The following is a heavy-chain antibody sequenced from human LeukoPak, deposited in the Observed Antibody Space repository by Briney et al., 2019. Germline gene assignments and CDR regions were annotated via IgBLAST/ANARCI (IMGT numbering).Heavy chain of an antibody. CDR3: ADFQTVGITPFEH. D-gene: IGHD3-3*01. Sequence: GGSLRLSCAASGFIFSTSGMNWVRQAPGKGLEWVSSISPDSNFIFQADSVKGRSTISRDNAKNSVYLQMESLRVEDTAVYYCADFQTVGITPFEHWGQGSLVTVSS. CDR2: ISPDSNFI. V-gene: IGHV3-21*01. CDR1: GFIFSTSG. J-gene: IGHJ5*02.